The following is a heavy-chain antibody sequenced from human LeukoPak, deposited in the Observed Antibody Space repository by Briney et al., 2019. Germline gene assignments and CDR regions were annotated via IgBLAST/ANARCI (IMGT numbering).Heavy chain of an antibody. CDR1: GYTFTSYG. Sequence: ASVKVSCKASGYTFTSYGISWVRQAPGQGLEWMGWISAYNGNTNYAQKLQGRVTMTTDTSTGTAYMELRSLRSDDTAVYYCASITGTGQYNWFDPWGQGTLVTASS. J-gene: IGHJ5*02. D-gene: IGHD1-7*01. V-gene: IGHV1-18*01. CDR2: ISAYNGNT. CDR3: ASITGTGQYNWFDP.